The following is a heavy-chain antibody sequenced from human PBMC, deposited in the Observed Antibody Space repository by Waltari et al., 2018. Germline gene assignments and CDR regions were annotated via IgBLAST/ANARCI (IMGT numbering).Heavy chain of an antibody. CDR1: GGSISSGGYY. V-gene: IGHV4-31*03. CDR3: ARSPYYYDSIGYLLDY. J-gene: IGHJ4*02. CDR2: IYHSGST. Sequence: QVQLQESGPGLVKPSQTLSLTCTVSGGSISSGGYYWSWIRQHPGKGLEWIWYIYHSGSTYYNPSLKSRVTISVDRSKNQFSLKLSSVTAADTAVYYCARSPYYYDSIGYLLDYWGQGTLVTVSS. D-gene: IGHD3-22*01.